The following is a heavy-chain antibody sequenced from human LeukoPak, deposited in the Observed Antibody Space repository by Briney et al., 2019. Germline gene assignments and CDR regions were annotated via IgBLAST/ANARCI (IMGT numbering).Heavy chain of an antibody. V-gene: IGHV4-31*03. CDR2: IYYSGST. D-gene: IGHD3-22*01. J-gene: IGHJ3*02. CDR1: GGSISSGGYY. Sequence: PSETLSLTCTVSGGSISSGGYYWSWIRQHPGKGLEWIGYIYYSGSTYYNPSLKSRVTISVDTSKNQFSLKLSSVTAADTAVYYCASVSHDYYDSSPDRDAFDIWGQGTMVTVSS. CDR3: ASVSHDYYDSSPDRDAFDI.